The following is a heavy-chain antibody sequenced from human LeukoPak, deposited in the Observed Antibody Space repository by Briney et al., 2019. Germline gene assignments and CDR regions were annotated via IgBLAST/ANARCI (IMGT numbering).Heavy chain of an antibody. V-gene: IGHV4-34*01. CDR2: INHSGST. Sequence: SETLSLTCAVYGGSFSGYYWNWIRQPPGKGLEWIGEINHSGSTNYNPSLKSRVTISVDTSKNQLSLKLSSVTAADTAVYYCARVVDPGGYYYFYYMDVWGKGTTVTVSS. D-gene: IGHD3-16*01. CDR1: GGSFSGYY. J-gene: IGHJ6*03. CDR3: ARVVDPGGYYYFYYMDV.